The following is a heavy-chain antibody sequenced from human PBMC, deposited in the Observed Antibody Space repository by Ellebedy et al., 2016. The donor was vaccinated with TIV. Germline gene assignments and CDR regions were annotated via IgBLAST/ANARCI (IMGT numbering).Heavy chain of an antibody. D-gene: IGHD1-7*01. CDR1: GFTFSNYW. V-gene: IGHV3-74*01. CDR2: IKSDGSST. J-gene: IGHJ4*02. Sequence: GGSLRLSXAASGFTFSNYWMHWVRQAPGKGLVWVSRIKSDGSSTTYADSVKGRFTISRDNAKNTLYLQMNSLGVEDTAVYYCARSNWNYDYWGQGTLVTVSS. CDR3: ARSNWNYDY.